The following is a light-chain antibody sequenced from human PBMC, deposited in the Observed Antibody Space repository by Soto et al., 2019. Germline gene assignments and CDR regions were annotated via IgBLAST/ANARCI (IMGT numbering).Light chain of an antibody. CDR3: QQRSNWPPYT. J-gene: IGKJ2*01. Sequence: EIVLTQSPGTLSLSPGERATLSCRASQSISSSYLAWYQQKPGQAPRLLIYAASSRATGIPDRFSGSGSGTDFTHTISSLEPEDFAVYYCQQRSNWPPYTFGQGTKLEIK. CDR2: AAS. V-gene: IGKV3D-20*02. CDR1: QSISSSY.